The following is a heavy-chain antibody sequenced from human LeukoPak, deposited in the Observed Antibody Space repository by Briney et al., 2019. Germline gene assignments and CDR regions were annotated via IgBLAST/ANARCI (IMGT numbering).Heavy chain of an antibody. D-gene: IGHD3-9*01. CDR2: IYYSGST. Sequence: SETLSLTCTVSGGSISSYYWSWIRQPPGKGLEWIGYIYYSGSTNYNPSLKGRVTISVDTSKNQFSLKLSSVTAADTAVYYCARRRNYDILTAYYIPCFDYWGQGTLVTVSS. V-gene: IGHV4-59*01. CDR1: GGSISSYY. J-gene: IGHJ4*02. CDR3: ARRRNYDILTAYYIPCFDY.